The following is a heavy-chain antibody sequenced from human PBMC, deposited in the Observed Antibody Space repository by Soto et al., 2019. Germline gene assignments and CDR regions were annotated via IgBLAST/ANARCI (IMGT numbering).Heavy chain of an antibody. CDR3: AKDTTAGDLGIDYFDY. D-gene: IGHD6-13*01. CDR2: ISYEGSNK. CDR1: GFTFSTYA. V-gene: IGHV3-30*18. Sequence: GGSLRLSCAASGFTFSTYAMHWVRQAPGKGLERVAVISYEGSNKYYADSVKGRFTISRDNSNNTLYLQMNSLRAEDTAVYYCAKDTTAGDLGIDYFDYWGQGTLVTVSS. J-gene: IGHJ4*02.